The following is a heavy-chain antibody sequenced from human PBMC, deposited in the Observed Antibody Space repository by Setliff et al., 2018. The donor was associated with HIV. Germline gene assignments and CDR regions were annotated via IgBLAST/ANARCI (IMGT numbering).Heavy chain of an antibody. CDR3: ARVGRDRLVASGLYFDL. J-gene: IGHJ2*01. CDR2: ISHSGTT. D-gene: IGHD6-19*01. Sequence: VSGGSFIGYHWSWVRQSPTKGLQWIGEISHSGTTKYNPSLKSLFAMSADTSKSEFSLKMTSVTAADTAVYYCARVGRDRLVASGLYFDLWGRGTLVTVSS. CDR1: GGSFIGYH. V-gene: IGHV4-34*01.